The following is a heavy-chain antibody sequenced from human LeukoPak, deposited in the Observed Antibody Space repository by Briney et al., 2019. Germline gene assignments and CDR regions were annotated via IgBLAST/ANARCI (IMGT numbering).Heavy chain of an antibody. CDR2: INSDGSST. CDR1: GFTFSSYW. Sequence: GGSLRLSCAASGFTFSSYWMHWVRQAPGKGLVWVSRINSDGSSTTYADSVKGRFTISRDNSKNTLYLQMNSLRAEDTAVYYCARDRVSGFLDYWGQGTLVTVSS. CDR3: ARDRVSGFLDY. D-gene: IGHD5-12*01. V-gene: IGHV3-74*01. J-gene: IGHJ4*02.